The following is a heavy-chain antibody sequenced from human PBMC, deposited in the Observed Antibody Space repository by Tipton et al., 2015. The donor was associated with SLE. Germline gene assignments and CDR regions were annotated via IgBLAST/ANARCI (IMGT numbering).Heavy chain of an antibody. CDR2: IHYNRDT. CDR3: ARGGRSGDRRWTS. J-gene: IGHJ4*02. V-gene: IGHV4-59*02. Sequence: TLSLTCTVSGASVSSHYWNWIRQTPGKGLEWIGYIHYNRDTNYHPSLKSRVTISVDTSKNQLSLKLTSVTAADTAVYYCARGGRSGDRRWTSWGQGSLVTVSS. CDR1: GASVSSHY. D-gene: IGHD6-19*01.